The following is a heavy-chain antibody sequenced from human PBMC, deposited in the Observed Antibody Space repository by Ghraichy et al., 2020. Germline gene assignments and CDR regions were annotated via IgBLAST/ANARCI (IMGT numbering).Heavy chain of an antibody. D-gene: IGHD2-8*02. J-gene: IGHJ4*02. Sequence: GGSLRLSCSASGFTFSSYAMHWVRQAPGKGLEYVSAISSYGGSTYYADSVKGRFTISRDNSKNTLYLQMSSLRAEDTAVYYCVSGYCAGGVCYTGRFDYWGQGALVTVSS. CDR2: ISSYGGST. V-gene: IGHV3-64D*06. CDR1: GFTFSSYA. CDR3: VSGYCAGGVCYTGRFDY.